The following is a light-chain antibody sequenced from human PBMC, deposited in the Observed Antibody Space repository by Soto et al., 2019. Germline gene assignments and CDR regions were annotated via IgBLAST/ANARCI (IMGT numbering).Light chain of an antibody. V-gene: IGLV2-14*01. J-gene: IGLJ2*01. CDR1: SSDVGGYNY. CDR3: RSSTSSSTLV. CDR2: EVS. Sequence: QSALTQPDSVSGSPGQSITISCTGTSSDVGGYNYVSWYQQHPGKAPKLMIYEVSNRPSGGSNRFSGSKSGNTASLTISGLQSEDEADYYGRSSTSSSTLVVGGGTKLTVL.